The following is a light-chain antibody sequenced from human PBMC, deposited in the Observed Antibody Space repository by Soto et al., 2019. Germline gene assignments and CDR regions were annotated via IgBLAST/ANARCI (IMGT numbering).Light chain of an antibody. CDR3: QQYITWPLT. J-gene: IGKJ4*01. CDR1: QNVGRD. Sequence: EIVMTQSPASLSVSPGERATLSCRAAQNVGRDLAWYQQKPGQAPRLLIYGASTRATGIPARFTGSGSGTEFTLTISRLQSEDSAVYHCQQYITWPLTFGGGTKVEIK. V-gene: IGKV3D-15*01. CDR2: GAS.